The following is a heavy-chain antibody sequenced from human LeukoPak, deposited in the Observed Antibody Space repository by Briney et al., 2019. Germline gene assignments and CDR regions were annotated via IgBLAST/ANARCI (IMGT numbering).Heavy chain of an antibody. D-gene: IGHD7-27*01. V-gene: IGHV3-30-3*01. CDR3: ARGPSLHWGQPFDY. CDR2: ISYDGSNK. CDR1: GFTFSSYA. J-gene: IGHJ4*02. Sequence: PGRSLRLSCAASGFTFSSYAMHWVRQAPGKGLEWVAVISYDGSNKYYADSVKGRFTISRDNSKNTLYLQMNSLRAEDTAVYYCARGPSLHWGQPFDYWGQGTLVTVSS.